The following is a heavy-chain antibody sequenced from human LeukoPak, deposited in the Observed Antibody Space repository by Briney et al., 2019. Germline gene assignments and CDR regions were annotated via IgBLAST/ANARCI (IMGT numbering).Heavy chain of an antibody. Sequence: SETLSLTCAVSGGSISNYYWSWIRQPPGKGLECIGYIYYTGSTTYNPSLKSRVTISVDSSKNQFSLRLSSVTAADTAVYYCAREGRGRYGDGYSTDYWGQGTLVTVSS. CDR1: GGSISNYY. CDR3: AREGRGRYGDGYSTDY. J-gene: IGHJ4*02. CDR2: IYYTGST. V-gene: IGHV4-59*12. D-gene: IGHD5-24*01.